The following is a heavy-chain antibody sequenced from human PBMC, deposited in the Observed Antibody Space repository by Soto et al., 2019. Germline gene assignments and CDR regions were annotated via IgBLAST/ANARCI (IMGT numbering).Heavy chain of an antibody. V-gene: IGHV3-43*01. J-gene: IGHJ4*02. CDR2: IGRDGIYT. D-gene: IGHD2-2*01. Sequence: GGSLRLSCAASGFTFDDFSMHWVRQAPGKGLEWVSLIGRDGIYTYYAGSVKGRFTISRDNSKNSLYLQMNSLRTEDTAFYFCAKEKHDASWTAFDYWGQGTLVTVSS. CDR1: GFTFDDFS. CDR3: AKEKHDASWTAFDY.